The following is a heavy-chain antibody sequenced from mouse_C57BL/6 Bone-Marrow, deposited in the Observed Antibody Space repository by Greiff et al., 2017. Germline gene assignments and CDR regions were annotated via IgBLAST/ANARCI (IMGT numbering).Heavy chain of an antibody. CDR2: IDPENGDT. CDR1: GFNIKDDY. CDR3: TTSTVVAGDYAMDY. V-gene: IGHV14-4*01. J-gene: IGHJ4*01. Sequence: VQLQQSGAELVRPGASVKLSCTASGFNIKDDYMHWVKQRPEQGLEWIGWIDPENGDTEYASKFQGKATITADTSSNTAYLQLSSLTSEDTAVYYCTTSTVVAGDYAMDYWGQGTSVTVSS. D-gene: IGHD1-1*01.